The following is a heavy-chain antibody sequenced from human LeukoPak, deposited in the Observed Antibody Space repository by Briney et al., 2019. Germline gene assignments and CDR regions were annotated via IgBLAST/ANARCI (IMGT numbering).Heavy chain of an antibody. CDR1: GYSFTSYW. J-gene: IGHJ2*01. V-gene: IGHV5-51*01. Sequence: GESLKISCKGSGYSFTSYWIGWMRKMPGKGLEWMGIIYPGDSDTRYSPSFQGQVTISADKSISTAYLQWSSLKASDTAMYYCARRGLAYCGGDCPNWYFDLWGRGTLVTVSS. D-gene: IGHD2-21*02. CDR2: IYPGDSDT. CDR3: ARRGLAYCGGDCPNWYFDL.